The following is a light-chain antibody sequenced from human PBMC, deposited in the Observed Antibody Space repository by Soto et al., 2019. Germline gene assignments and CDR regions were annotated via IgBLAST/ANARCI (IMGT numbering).Light chain of an antibody. V-gene: IGLV1-51*01. CDR1: SSNIGNNY. CDR2: HNN. CDR3: GTWNSSLNAVV. J-gene: IGLJ2*01. Sequence: QSVLTQPPSVSAAPGQKVTISCSGSSSNIGNNYASWYQHLPGTAPKLLIYHNNKRPSGIPDRFSDSKSGTSATLVITGLQTGDEGGYYFGTWNSSLNAVVFGGGTQLTVL.